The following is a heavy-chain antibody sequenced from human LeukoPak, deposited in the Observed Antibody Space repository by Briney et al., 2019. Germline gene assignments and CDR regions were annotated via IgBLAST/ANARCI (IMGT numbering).Heavy chain of an antibody. V-gene: IGHV1-18*01. Sequence: GSLKVSCKASGYTFTSYGISWVRQAPGQGLEWMGWIRAYNGNTNYAQKLQGRVTMTTDTSTSTAYMELRSLRSDDTAVYYCARELNYYGSGNPRNYFDYWGQGTLVSVSS. CDR1: GYTFTSYG. J-gene: IGHJ4*02. CDR2: IRAYNGNT. CDR3: ARELNYYGSGNPRNYFDY. D-gene: IGHD3-10*01.